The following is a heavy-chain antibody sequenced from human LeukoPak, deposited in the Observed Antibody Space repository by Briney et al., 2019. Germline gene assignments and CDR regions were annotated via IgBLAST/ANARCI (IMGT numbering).Heavy chain of an antibody. CDR1: GFTFSSYS. Sequence: PGGSLRLSCAASGFTFSSYSMNWVRQAPGKGLEWVSSISSSSSYIYYADSVKGRFTISRDNAKNSLYLQMNSLRAEDTAVYYCARLIAAASHYYFDYWGQGTLITVSS. V-gene: IGHV3-21*01. D-gene: IGHD6-13*01. CDR2: ISSSSSYI. J-gene: IGHJ4*02. CDR3: ARLIAAASHYYFDY.